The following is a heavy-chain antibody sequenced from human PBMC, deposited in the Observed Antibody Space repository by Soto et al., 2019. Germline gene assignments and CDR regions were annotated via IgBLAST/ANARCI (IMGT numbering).Heavy chain of an antibody. Sequence: GGSLRLSSAASGFTFSSYAMSWVRQAPGKGLEWVSAISGSGGSTYYADSVKGRFTISRDNSKNTLYLQMNSLRAEDTAVYYCAKAMDDSYGSGSHGPVDYWGQGTLVTVSS. CDR1: GFTFSSYA. CDR2: ISGSGGST. J-gene: IGHJ4*02. V-gene: IGHV3-23*01. CDR3: AKAMDDSYGSGSHGPVDY. D-gene: IGHD3-10*01.